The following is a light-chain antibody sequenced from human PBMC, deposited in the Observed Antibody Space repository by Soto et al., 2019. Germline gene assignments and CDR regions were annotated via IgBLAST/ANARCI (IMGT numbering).Light chain of an antibody. CDR1: QTVSRNF. J-gene: IGKJ2*02. CDR2: GAS. V-gene: IGKV3-20*01. Sequence: EIVLTQSPGTLSLSPGERATLSCRAIQTVSRNFLAWYQQRPGQAPKLLISGASSRATGIPDRFSGSGSGTDFTLTISRLEAEDFALYSCQQYADSPGTFGQGTKLEIK. CDR3: QQYADSPGT.